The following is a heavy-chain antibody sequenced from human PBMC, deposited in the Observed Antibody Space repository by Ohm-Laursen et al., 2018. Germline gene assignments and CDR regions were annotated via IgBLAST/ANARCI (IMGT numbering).Heavy chain of an antibody. V-gene: IGHV4-59*07. J-gene: IGHJ6*02. CDR3: ARGRGEQWLVRNYYYYGMDV. CDR1: GGSISSYY. CDR2: IYYTGST. D-gene: IGHD6-19*01. Sequence: SDTLSLTCTVSGGSISSYYWSWIRQPPGKGLEWIGYIYYTGSTNYNPSLKSRVTISLDMSKNQFSLKLSSVTAADTAVYYRARGRGEQWLVRNYYYYGMDVWGQGTTVTVSS.